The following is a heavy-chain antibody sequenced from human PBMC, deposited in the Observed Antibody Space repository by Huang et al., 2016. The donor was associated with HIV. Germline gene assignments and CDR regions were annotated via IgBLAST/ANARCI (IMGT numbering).Heavy chain of an antibody. CDR2: MSFHGANT. J-gene: IGHJ4*02. D-gene: IGHD3-22*01. CDR1: GFNFSNYG. CDR3: AKDKLVGWLLLGS. V-gene: IGHV3-30*18. Sequence: QEQLVESGGGVVQPGRSLRLSCAGSGFNFSNYGAYWGRQAPGKGLDWLSFMSFHGANTYYADSVKGLFTISRDNSRNTVYLQMNNLRPEDTAVYYCAKDKLVGWLLLGSWGQGTLVTVSS.